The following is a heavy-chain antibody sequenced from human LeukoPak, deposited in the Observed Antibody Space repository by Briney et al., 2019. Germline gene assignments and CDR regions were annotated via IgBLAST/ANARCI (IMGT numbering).Heavy chain of an antibody. D-gene: IGHD5-24*01. Sequence: ASVKVSCKVSGYTLTELSMHWVRQAPGKGLEWMGGFDPEDGETIYAQKFQGRVTMTRDTSTSTVYMELSSLRSEDTAVYYCAREEEMEYFDYWGQGTLVTVSS. V-gene: IGHV1-24*01. CDR3: AREEEMEYFDY. CDR2: FDPEDGET. J-gene: IGHJ4*02. CDR1: GYTLTELS.